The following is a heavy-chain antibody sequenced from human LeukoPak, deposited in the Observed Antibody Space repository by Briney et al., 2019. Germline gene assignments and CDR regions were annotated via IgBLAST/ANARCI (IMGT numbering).Heavy chain of an antibody. CDR3: ARGTVATIFY. Sequence: PSETLSLTXTVSGGSISSYYWSWIRQPPGKGLEWIGYIYYSGSTNYNPSLKSRVTISVDTSKNQFSLKLSSVTAADTAVYYCARGTVATIFYWGQGTLVTVSS. V-gene: IGHV4-59*01. J-gene: IGHJ4*02. CDR1: GGSISSYY. D-gene: IGHD5-12*01. CDR2: IYYSGST.